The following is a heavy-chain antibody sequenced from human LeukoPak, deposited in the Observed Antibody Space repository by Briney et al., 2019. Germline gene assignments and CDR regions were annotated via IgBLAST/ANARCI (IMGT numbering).Heavy chain of an antibody. CDR2: ISGSGGGT. CDR3: AKSRSYSSSWYADY. D-gene: IGHD6-13*01. V-gene: IGHV3-23*01. J-gene: IGHJ4*02. Sequence: PGGSLRLSCAASAFTFSSYAMSWVRQAPGKGLEWVSAISGSGGGTYYADSVKGRFTISRDNSKNTLYLQMNSLRAEDTAVYYCAKSRSYSSSWYADYWGQGTLVTVSS. CDR1: AFTFSSYA.